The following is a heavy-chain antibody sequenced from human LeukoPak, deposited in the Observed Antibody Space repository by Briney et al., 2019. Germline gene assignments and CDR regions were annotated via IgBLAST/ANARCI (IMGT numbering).Heavy chain of an antibody. Sequence: ASVKVSCKASGYTFTGYYMHWVRQAPGQGLEWMGIINPSGGSTSYAQKFQGRVTMTRDTSISTAYMELSRLRSDDTAVYYCARAQCLGYSYGFCAFDIWGQGTMVTVSS. J-gene: IGHJ3*02. CDR3: ARAQCLGYSYGFCAFDI. CDR2: INPSGGST. V-gene: IGHV1-2*02. D-gene: IGHD5-18*01. CDR1: GYTFTGYY.